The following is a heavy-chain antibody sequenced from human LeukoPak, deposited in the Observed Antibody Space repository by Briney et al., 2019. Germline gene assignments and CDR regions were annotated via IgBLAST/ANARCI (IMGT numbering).Heavy chain of an antibody. CDR2: IYYSGST. V-gene: IGHV4-59*01. Sequence: PSETLSLTCTVSGGSISSYYWSWIRQPPGKGLEGIGYIYYSGSTNYNPSLKSRVTISVDTSKNQFSLKLSSVTAADTAVYYCARAHYDFWSGYLNWFDPWGQGTLVTVSS. J-gene: IGHJ5*02. CDR3: ARAHYDFWSGYLNWFDP. D-gene: IGHD3-3*01. CDR1: GGSISSYY.